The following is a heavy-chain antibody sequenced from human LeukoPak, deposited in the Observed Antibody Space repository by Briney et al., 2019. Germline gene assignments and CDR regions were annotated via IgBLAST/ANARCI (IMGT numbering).Heavy chain of an antibody. CDR3: ARVNRYCSSTSCPTPPYYFDY. CDR2: ISSSSSYI. CDR1: GFTFSSYS. J-gene: IGHJ4*02. D-gene: IGHD2-2*01. Sequence: GGSLRLSCAASGFTFSSYSMNWVSQAPGKGLEWVSSISSSSSYIYYADSVKGRFTISRDNAKNSLYLQMNSLRAEDTAVYYCARVNRYCSSTSCPTPPYYFDYWGQGTLVTVSS. V-gene: IGHV3-21*01.